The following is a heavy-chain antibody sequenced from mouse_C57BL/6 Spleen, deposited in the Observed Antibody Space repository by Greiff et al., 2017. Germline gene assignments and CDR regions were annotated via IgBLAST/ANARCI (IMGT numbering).Heavy chain of an antibody. CDR1: GYTFTDYY. V-gene: IGHV1-26*01. J-gene: IGHJ2*01. CDR2: INPNNGGT. Sequence: EVQLQQSGPELVKPGASVKISCKASGYTFTDYYMNWVKQSHGKSLEWIGDINPNNGGTSYNQKFKGKATLTVDKSSSTAYMELRSLTSEDSAVYYCARSYDYDVYYFDDWGQGTTLTVSS. D-gene: IGHD2-4*01. CDR3: ARSYDYDVYYFDD.